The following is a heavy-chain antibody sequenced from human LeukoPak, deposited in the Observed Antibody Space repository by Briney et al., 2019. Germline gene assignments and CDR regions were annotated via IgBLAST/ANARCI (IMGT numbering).Heavy chain of an antibody. V-gene: IGHV3-23*01. CDR3: AHPTEYSSSWYGNWFDP. CDR1: GFTFSSYG. Sequence: PGGSLRLSRAASGFTFSSYGMSWVRQAPGKGLEWVSAISGSGGSTYYADSVKGRFTISRDNSKNTLYLQMNSLRAEDTAVYYCAHPTEYSSSWYGNWFDPWGQGTLVTVSS. CDR2: ISGSGGST. J-gene: IGHJ5*02. D-gene: IGHD6-13*01.